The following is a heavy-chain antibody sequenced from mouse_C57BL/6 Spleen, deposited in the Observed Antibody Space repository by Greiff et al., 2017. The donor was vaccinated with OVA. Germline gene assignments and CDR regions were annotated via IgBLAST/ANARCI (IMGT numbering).Heavy chain of an antibody. CDR1: GFNIKDDY. J-gene: IGHJ3*01. V-gene: IGHV14-4*01. CDR3: TTGALYYDDDVSPAWFAY. CDR2: IDPENGDT. D-gene: IGHD2-4*01. Sequence: VQLQQSGAELVRPGASVKLSCTASGFNIKDDYMHWVKQRPEQGLEWIGWIDPENGDTEYASKFQGKATITADTSSNTAYLQLSSLTSEDTAVYYCTTGALYYDDDVSPAWFAYWGQGTLVTVTA.